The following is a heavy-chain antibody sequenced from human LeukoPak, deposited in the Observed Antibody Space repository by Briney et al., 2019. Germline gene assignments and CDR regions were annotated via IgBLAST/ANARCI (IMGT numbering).Heavy chain of an antibody. CDR1: VFKLSCYN. CDR2: ISCSRSYI. J-gene: IGHJ4*02. CDR3: AREYGYNAFDY. D-gene: IGHD5-24*01. Sequence: GGSLRLCCGASVFKLSCYNMTSVRRAPGKVLEWVSSISCSRSYIYYADSVKGRFTISRDNAKNSLCLQMNSLRAEDTAVDYCAREYGYNAFDYWGQGTLVTVSS. V-gene: IGHV3-21*01.